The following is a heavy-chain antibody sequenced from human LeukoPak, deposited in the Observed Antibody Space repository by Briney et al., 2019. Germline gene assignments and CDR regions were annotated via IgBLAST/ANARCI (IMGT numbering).Heavy chain of an antibody. J-gene: IGHJ6*03. CDR2: IYYSGST. V-gene: IGHV4-59*01. CDR3: ARGVGFVAPAGFHNYYYMDV. Sequence: SETLSLTCTVSGGSIGSYYWSWIRHPPGKGLEWIGYIYYSGSTNYNPSLKSRVTISVDTSRNQFSLKLSSVTAADTAAYYCARGVGFVAPAGFHNYYYMDVWGKGTKVSISS. D-gene: IGHD2-2*01. CDR1: GGSIGSYY.